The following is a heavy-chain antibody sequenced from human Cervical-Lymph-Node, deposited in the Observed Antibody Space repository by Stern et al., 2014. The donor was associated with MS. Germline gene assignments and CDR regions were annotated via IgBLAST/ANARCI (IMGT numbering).Heavy chain of an antibody. V-gene: IGHV2-5*02. J-gene: IGHJ4*02. CDR1: GFSLSTRAVS. CDR2: IYWDDAN. Sequence: QITLKESGPTLVKPTQALTLTCTFSGFSLSTRAVSVGWIRQPPGKALEGLAPIYWDDANPYSPSLKSRLTITKDTSKNQVVLTMTNVDPVDTATYYCAHSISYYDTSGRFSTRHNFDYWGQGTLVTVSS. D-gene: IGHD3-22*01. CDR3: AHSISYYDTSGRFSTRHNFDY.